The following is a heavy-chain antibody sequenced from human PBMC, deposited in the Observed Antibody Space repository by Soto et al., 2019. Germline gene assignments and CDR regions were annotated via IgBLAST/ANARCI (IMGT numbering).Heavy chain of an antibody. CDR3: TTDSADIVVVPAPFCMDV. D-gene: IGHD2-2*01. J-gene: IGHJ6*02. V-gene: IGHV3-15*01. CDR2: IKSITDGGTT. CDR1: GITFSNAW. Sequence: EVQLVESGGGLVKPGGSLRLSCAASGITFSNAWMTWVRQAPGKGLEWVGRIKSITDGGTTDYAAPVKGRFTISRDDSKDTLYLQMNNLRTEDTAVYHCTTDSADIVVVPAPFCMDVCGQGTTVTVSS.